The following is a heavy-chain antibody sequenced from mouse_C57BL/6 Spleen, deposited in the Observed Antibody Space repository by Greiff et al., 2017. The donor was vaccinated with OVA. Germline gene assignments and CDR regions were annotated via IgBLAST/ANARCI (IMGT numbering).Heavy chain of an antibody. V-gene: IGHV1-50*01. Sequence: QVQLQQPGAELVKPGASVKLSCKASGYTFTSYWMQWVKQRPGQGLEWIGEIDPSDSYTNYNQKFKGKATLTVDTSSSTAYMQLSSLTSEDSAVYYGARRGIYYGNDWYCDVWGTGTTVTVSS. D-gene: IGHD2-1*01. CDR1: GYTFTSYW. CDR3: ARRGIYYGNDWYCDV. J-gene: IGHJ1*03. CDR2: IDPSDSYT.